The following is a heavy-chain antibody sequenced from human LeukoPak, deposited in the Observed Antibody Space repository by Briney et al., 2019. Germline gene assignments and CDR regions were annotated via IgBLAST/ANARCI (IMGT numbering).Heavy chain of an antibody. J-gene: IGHJ3*02. V-gene: IGHV3-15*01. CDR2: IKSKTDGGTT. D-gene: IGHD3-16*01. Sequence: GGSLRLSCAASGFTFSNAWMSWVRQAPGKGLEWVGRIKSKTDGGTTDYAAPVKGRFTISRDDSKNTLYLQMNSLKTEDTAVYYCTIGGGWHPPNAFDIWGQGTMVTVSS. CDR1: GFTFSNAW. CDR3: TIGGGWHPPNAFDI.